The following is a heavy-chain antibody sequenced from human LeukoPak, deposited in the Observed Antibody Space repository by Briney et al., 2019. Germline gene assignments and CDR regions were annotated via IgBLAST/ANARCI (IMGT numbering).Heavy chain of an antibody. D-gene: IGHD3-10*01. CDR3: ARGRYGSGSYLSY. V-gene: IGHV4-34*01. J-gene: IGHJ4*02. Sequence: PSETLSLTCAVYGGSFSGYYWSWIRQPPGKGLEWIGEINHSGSTNYNPSLKSRVTISVDTSKNQFSLKLSSVTAADTVVYYCARGRYGSGSYLSYWGQGTLVTVSS. CDR2: INHSGST. CDR1: GGSFSGYY.